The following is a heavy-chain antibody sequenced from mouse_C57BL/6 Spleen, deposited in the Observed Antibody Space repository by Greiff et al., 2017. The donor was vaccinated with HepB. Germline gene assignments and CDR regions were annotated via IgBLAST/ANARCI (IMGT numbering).Heavy chain of an antibody. J-gene: IGHJ2*01. CDR2: IYPGSGST. V-gene: IGHV1-55*01. Sequence: QVQLQHPGAELVKPGASVKMSCKASGYTFTSYWITWVKQRPGQGLEWIGDIYPGSGSTNYNEKFKSKATLTVDTSSSTAYMQLSSLTSEDSAVYYRARNTTGGNYFDYWGQGTTLTVSS. D-gene: IGHD2-12*01. CDR1: GYTFTSYW. CDR3: ARNTTGGNYFDY.